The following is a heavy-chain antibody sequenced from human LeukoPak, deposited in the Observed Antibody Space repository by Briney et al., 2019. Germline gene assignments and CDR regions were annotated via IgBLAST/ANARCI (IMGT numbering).Heavy chain of an antibody. V-gene: IGHV1-2*02. CDR3: ARDGSGWYWFDP. CDR2: INPNSGGT. D-gene: IGHD6-19*01. Sequence: ASVRVSCTPSEYSLTPYYMHWVRQAPGQGLEWLGWINPNSGGTNYAQQFQGRVTMTSDTSIKTAYMELSRLRYDDTAGSYCARDGSGWYWFDPCSQGSLVTVSS. J-gene: IGHJ5*02. CDR1: EYSLTPYY.